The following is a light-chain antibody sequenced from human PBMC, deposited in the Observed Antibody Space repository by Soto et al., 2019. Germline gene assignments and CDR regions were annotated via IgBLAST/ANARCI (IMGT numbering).Light chain of an antibody. CDR2: DAS. CDR1: QDISNY. J-gene: IGKJ1*01. Sequence: DIQMTQSPSSLSASVGDRVTITCQASQDISNYLNWSQQKPGKAHKLLIYDASNLETGVPSRLSGSGSGTDFNFTISSLQPEDIATYYCRLYDRVPRTFGQGTKVEI. V-gene: IGKV1-33*01. CDR3: RLYDRVPRT.